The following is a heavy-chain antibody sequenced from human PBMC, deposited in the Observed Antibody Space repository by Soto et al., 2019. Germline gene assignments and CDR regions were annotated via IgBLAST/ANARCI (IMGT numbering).Heavy chain of an antibody. CDR1: GGSISSSSYY. Sequence: PSETLSLTCTVSGGSISSSSYYWGGIGQPGGKGLEWMGRIECSGRTYYNPSLKSRVTISVDTSKNKFSLKRSSVTAADTAVCDCARRYSSGWREVRYFDYSGPGTLVTVFS. CDR2: IECSGRT. CDR3: ARRYSSGWREVRYFDY. J-gene: IGHJ4*02. D-gene: IGHD6-19*01. V-gene: IGHV4-39*01.